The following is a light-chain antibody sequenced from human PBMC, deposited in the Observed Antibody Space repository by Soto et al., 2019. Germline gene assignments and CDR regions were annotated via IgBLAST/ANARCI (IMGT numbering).Light chain of an antibody. CDR1: STDVGGFNY. J-gene: IGLJ2*01. Sequence: QSALTQPAFVSGSPGRSVTISCTGTSTDVGGFNYVSWYQHLPGRAPKLIIYDVTNRPSGISYRFSASKSGRTASLTISGLQAEDEADYYCSSYSCSTTHVVFGGGTKLTVL. CDR2: DVT. V-gene: IGLV2-14*03. CDR3: SSYSCSTTHVV.